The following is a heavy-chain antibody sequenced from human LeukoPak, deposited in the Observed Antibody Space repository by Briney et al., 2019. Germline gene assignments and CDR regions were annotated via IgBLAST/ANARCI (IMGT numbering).Heavy chain of an antibody. D-gene: IGHD6-19*01. CDR3: ALVPFIAVVGTFGVDY. CDR1: GYTFTSYG. Sequence: GASVKVSCKASGYTFTSYGISWVRQAPGQGLEWMGWISAYNGNTNYAQKLQGRVTMTTDTSTSTAYMELRSLRSDDTAVYYCALVPFIAVVGTFGVDYWGQGTLVTVSS. CDR2: ISAYNGNT. V-gene: IGHV1-18*01. J-gene: IGHJ4*02.